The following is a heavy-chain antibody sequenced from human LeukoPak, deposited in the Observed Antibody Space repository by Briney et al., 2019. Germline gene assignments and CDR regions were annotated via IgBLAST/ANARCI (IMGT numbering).Heavy chain of an antibody. Sequence: AGSLRLSCAAAGFTFSSYWMHWVRQAPGKGPVWVSRINTDGSSRIYADSVKGRFTISRDNAKSTLYMQMNSLRAEDTAVYYCTTDVAGERLYYFDYWGQGTLV. CDR3: TTDVAGERLYYFDY. D-gene: IGHD6-19*01. CDR1: GFTFSSYW. CDR2: INTDGSSR. V-gene: IGHV3-74*01. J-gene: IGHJ4*02.